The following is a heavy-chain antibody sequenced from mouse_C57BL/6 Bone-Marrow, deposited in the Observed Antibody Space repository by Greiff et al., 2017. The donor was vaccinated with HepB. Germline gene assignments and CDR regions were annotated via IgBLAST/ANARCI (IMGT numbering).Heavy chain of an antibody. CDR1: GYTFTSYW. V-gene: IGHV1-5*01. CDR3: TLTTVVAWYFDV. J-gene: IGHJ1*03. CDR2: IYPGNSDT. Sequence: DVKLVESGTVLARPGASVKMSCKTSGYTFTSYWMHWVKQRPGQGLEWIGAIYPGNSDTSYNQKFKGKAKLTAVTSASTAYMELSSLTNEDSAVYYCTLTTVVAWYFDVWGTGTTVTVSS. D-gene: IGHD1-1*01.